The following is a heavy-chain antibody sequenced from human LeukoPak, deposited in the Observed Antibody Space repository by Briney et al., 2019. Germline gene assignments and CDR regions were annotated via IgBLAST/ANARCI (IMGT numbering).Heavy chain of an antibody. CDR3: AKDPRNILTGDFDDFDI. V-gene: IGHV3-23*01. Sequence: GGSLRLSCAASGFTFSSYAMSWVRQAPGKGLEWVSAIRGSGDRTHYADSVKGRFTISRDNSKNTLYLQMNSLRAEDTAVYYCAKDPRNILTGDFDDFDIWGQGTVVIVSS. CDR2: IRGSGDRT. J-gene: IGHJ3*02. D-gene: IGHD3-9*01. CDR1: GFTFSSYA.